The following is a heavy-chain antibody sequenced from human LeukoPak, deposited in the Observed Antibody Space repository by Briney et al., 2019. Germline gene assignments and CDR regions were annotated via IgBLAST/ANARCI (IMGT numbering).Heavy chain of an antibody. J-gene: IGHJ4*02. CDR1: GYNFTSYW. Sequence: GESLKISCKGSGYNFTSYWIGWVRQMPGKGLEWMGIINPGDSDTRYSPSFQGQVTISADKSISTAYLQWSSLKASDTAMYYCARLKGFYDSRGYHYFDYWGRGTLVTVSS. CDR3: ARLKGFYDSRGYHYFDY. V-gene: IGHV5-51*01. D-gene: IGHD3-22*01. CDR2: INPGDSDT.